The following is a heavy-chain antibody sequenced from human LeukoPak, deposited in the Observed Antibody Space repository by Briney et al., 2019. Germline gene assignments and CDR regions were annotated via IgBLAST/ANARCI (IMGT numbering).Heavy chain of an antibody. J-gene: IGHJ4*02. CDR1: GFTFSSYA. D-gene: IGHD3-10*01. CDR2: ISGSGGST. CDR3: AKDWDYYGSGSYSDY. Sequence: PGGSLRLSCAASGFTFSSYAMRGVRQAPGKGLEWVSSISGSGGSTYYADSVKGRFTISRDNSKNTLYLQMNSLRAEDTAVYYCAKDWDYYGSGSYSDYWGQGTLVTVSS. V-gene: IGHV3-23*01.